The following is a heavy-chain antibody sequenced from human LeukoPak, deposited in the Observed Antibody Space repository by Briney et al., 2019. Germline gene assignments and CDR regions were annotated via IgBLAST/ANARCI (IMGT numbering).Heavy chain of an antibody. V-gene: IGHV3-7*01. CDR2: INQDGSEN. CDR1: GFTFSSYR. CDR3: ARGRPLDY. Sequence: GGSLRLSCGFSGFTFSSYRMSWVRQAPGKGLEWVANINQDGSENYYVDSVKGRFTISRDNAKNSLYLRMNSLRVEDTAVYYCARGRPLDYWGQGTLVTVSS. J-gene: IGHJ4*02.